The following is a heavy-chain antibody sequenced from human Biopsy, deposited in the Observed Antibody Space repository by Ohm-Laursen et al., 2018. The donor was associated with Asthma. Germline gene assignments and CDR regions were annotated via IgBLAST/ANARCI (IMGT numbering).Heavy chain of an antibody. CDR2: THYSGST. V-gene: IGHV4-39*01. D-gene: IGHD5-12*01. CDR1: GASIRGSGSY. CDR3: ASPVNRAFGGYEWAAVFDY. J-gene: IGHJ4*02. Sequence: SDTLSLTCTVSGASIRGSGSYWAWIRQAPGKGPEWIGTTHYSGSTFYKPSLRSRVTMSLETSTNQFSLRLRFVTATDTAVYYCASPVNRAFGGYEWAAVFDYWGQGILVTVSS.